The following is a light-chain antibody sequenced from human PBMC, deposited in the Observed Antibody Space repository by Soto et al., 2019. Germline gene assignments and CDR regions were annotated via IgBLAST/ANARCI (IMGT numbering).Light chain of an antibody. CDR2: AAS. J-gene: IGKJ4*01. CDR3: QQSYSTPT. V-gene: IGKV1-39*01. Sequence: DIQMTQSTSSLSASVGDRVTITCRASQTISRALNWYQQKPGKAPKLLIYAASILQSGVPSRFSGSGSATDFILTISSLQPEDFATYYCQQSYSTPTFGGGTKVEIK. CDR1: QTISRA.